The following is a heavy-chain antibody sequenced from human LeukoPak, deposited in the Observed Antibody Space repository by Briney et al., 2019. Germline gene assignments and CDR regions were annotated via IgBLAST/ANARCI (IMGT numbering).Heavy chain of an antibody. Sequence: SETLSLTCTVSGGSIDKHDCSWIRQPPGKGLEWIGYVYSSGITNYNPSLKSRVTISMDTSKNQFSLNLNSVTAADTAMYYCARAVYDGSSLSHWGQGMLVTVSS. CDR3: ARAVYDGSSLSH. CDR1: GGSIDKHD. D-gene: IGHD6-13*01. J-gene: IGHJ4*02. V-gene: IGHV4-59*11. CDR2: VYSSGIT.